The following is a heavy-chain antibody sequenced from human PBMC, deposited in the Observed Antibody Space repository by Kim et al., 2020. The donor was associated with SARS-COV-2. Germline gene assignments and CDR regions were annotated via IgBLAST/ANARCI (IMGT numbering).Heavy chain of an antibody. J-gene: IGHJ4*02. Sequence: ASVKVSCKASGYTFTSYAMHWVRQAPGQRLEWMGWINAGNGNTKYSQKFQGRVTITRDTSASTAYMELSSLRSEDTAVYYCARDPGDSSGYYLWYFDYWGQGTLVTVSS. CDR1: GYTFTSYA. CDR2: INAGNGNT. CDR3: ARDPGDSSGYYLWYFDY. V-gene: IGHV1-3*01. D-gene: IGHD3-22*01.